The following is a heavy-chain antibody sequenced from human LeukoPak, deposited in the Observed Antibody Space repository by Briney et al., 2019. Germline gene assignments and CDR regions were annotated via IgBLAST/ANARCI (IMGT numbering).Heavy chain of an antibody. CDR2: ISGTSGST. CDR3: AKVLGAAYYYYYYGMDV. J-gene: IGHJ6*02. V-gene: IGHV3-23*01. CDR1: GFTFSDYA. D-gene: IGHD1-26*01. Sequence: GGSLRLSCAASGFTFSDYAMTWVRQAPGEGLQWVSTISGTSGSTYYADSVKGRFTISRDNSKNTLYLQMNSLRAEDTAVYYCAKVLGAAYYYYYYGMDVWGQGTTVTVSS.